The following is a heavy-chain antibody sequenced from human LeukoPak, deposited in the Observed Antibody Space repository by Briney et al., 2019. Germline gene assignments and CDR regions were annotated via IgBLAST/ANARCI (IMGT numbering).Heavy chain of an antibody. CDR2: IYYSGST. CDR3: ARDPSDAFDI. J-gene: IGHJ3*02. V-gene: IGHV4-59*01. CDR1: GGSISSYY. Sequence: SETLSLTCTVSGGSISSYYWSWIRQPPGKGLEWIGYIYYSGSTNYNPSLKSRVTISVDTSKNQFSLKLSSVTAADTAVHYCARDPSDAFDIWGQGTMVTVSS.